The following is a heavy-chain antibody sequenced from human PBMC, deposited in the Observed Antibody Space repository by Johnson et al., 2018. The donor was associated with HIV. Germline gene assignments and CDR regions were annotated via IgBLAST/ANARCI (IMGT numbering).Heavy chain of an antibody. CDR2: IYSGGNT. CDR3: ARESPGLGVNGFDI. J-gene: IGHJ3*02. V-gene: IGHV3-66*02. CDR1: GFTVSITY. Sequence: VQLVESGGGLVQPGGSLRLSCAASGFTVSITYMSWVRQAPGKGLEWVSVIYSGGNTYYADSVKGRFTISRDNSKSTLYLQMNSLRAEDTALYYCARESPGLGVNGFDIWGQGTMFTVSS. D-gene: IGHD3-10*01.